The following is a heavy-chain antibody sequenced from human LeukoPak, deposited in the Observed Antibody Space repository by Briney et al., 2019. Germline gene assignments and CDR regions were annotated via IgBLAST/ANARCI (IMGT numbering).Heavy chain of an antibody. CDR3: AKDQGYSGYDGDYCFDY. V-gene: IGHV3-48*04. CDR2: ISSSSSTI. CDR1: GFTFSSYS. J-gene: IGHJ4*02. D-gene: IGHD5-12*01. Sequence: PGGSLRLSCAASGFTFSSYSMNWVRQAPGKGLEWVSYISSSSSTIYYADSVKGRFTISRDNAENSLYLQMNSLRAEDTAVYYCAKDQGYSGYDGDYCFDYWGQGTLVTVSS.